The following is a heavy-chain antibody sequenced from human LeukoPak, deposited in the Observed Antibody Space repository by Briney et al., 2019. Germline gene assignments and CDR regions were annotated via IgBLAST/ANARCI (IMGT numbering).Heavy chain of an antibody. CDR3: AKDGYYDILTGYSRFDY. CDR2: IIPIFGTA. V-gene: IGHV1-69*06. J-gene: IGHJ4*02. Sequence: SVKVSCKASGGTFSSYAISWVRQAPGQGLEWMGGIIPIFGTANYAQKFQGRVTITADKSTSTAYMELSSLRSEDTAVYYCAKDGYYDILTGYSRFDYWGQGTLVTVSS. CDR1: GGTFSSYA. D-gene: IGHD3-9*01.